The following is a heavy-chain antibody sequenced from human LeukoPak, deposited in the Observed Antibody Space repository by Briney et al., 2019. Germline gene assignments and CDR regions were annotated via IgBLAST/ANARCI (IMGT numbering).Heavy chain of an antibody. CDR3: AVGGAGYCSGGSCPYYFDY. D-gene: IGHD2-15*01. J-gene: IGHJ4*02. Sequence: GGSLRLSCAASGFTVSSNYMSWVRQAPGKGLEWVSVIYSGGSTYYADSVKGRFTISRDNSKSTLYLQMNSLRAEDTAVYYCAVGGAGYCSGGSCPYYFDYWGQGTLVTVSS. CDR1: GFTVSSNY. CDR2: IYSGGST. V-gene: IGHV3-53*01.